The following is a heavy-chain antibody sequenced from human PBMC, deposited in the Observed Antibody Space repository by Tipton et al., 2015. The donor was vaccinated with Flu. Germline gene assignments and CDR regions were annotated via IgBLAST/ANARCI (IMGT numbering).Heavy chain of an antibody. Sequence: QLVQSGAEVKKPGESLKISCKGSGYSFTSYWIGWVRQMPGKGLEWMGIIYPGDSDTRYSPSFQGQVTISADKSISTAYLQWSSLKASDPAMFYCARQGGYCSGGSCYGDFNLDYWGQGTLVPVSS. V-gene: IGHV5-51*01. CDR2: IYPGDSDT. D-gene: IGHD2-15*01. J-gene: IGHJ4*02. CDR1: GYSFTSYW. CDR3: ARQGGYCSGGSCYGDFNLDY.